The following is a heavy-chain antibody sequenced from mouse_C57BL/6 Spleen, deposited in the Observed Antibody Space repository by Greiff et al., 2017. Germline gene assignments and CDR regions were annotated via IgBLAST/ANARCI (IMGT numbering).Heavy chain of an antibody. V-gene: IGHV1-64*01. CDR2: IHPNSGST. CDR1: GYTFTSYW. CDR3: AREEPYYAMDY. J-gene: IGHJ4*01. Sequence: VQLQQPGAELVKPGASVKLSCKASGYTFTSYWMHWVKQRPGQGLEWIGMIHPNSGSTNYNEKFKSKATLTVDKSSSTAYMQLSSLTSEDSAVYYCAREEPYYAMDYWGQGTSVTVSS.